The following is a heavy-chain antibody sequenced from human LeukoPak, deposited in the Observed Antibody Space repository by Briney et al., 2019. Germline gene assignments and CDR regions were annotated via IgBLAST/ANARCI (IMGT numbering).Heavy chain of an antibody. Sequence: SETLSLTCVVSGGSVSSSKWWSWVRQPPGKGLEWIGQVYHDGGTKYNPSLKSRVTILVDKSKNQFSLKLSSVTAADTAVYYCARGPHKYRPVAGPSMDVWGQGTTVTVSS. J-gene: IGHJ6*02. CDR1: GGSVSSSKW. CDR3: ARGPHKYRPVAGPSMDV. V-gene: IGHV4-4*02. CDR2: VYHDGGT. D-gene: IGHD6-19*01.